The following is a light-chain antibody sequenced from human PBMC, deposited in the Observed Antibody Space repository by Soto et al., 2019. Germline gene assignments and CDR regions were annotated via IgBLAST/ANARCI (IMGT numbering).Light chain of an antibody. J-gene: IGLJ1*01. CDR1: SSDVGGYNY. CDR2: EVN. V-gene: IGLV2-8*01. Sequence: QSALTQPPSASGSPGQSVAISCTGTSSDVGGYNYVSWYQQHPGKAPKLMIYEVNKRPSGVPDRSSGSKSGNTASLTVSGLQAEDETDYYCTSYAGSSNVFGTGTNVTVL. CDR3: TSYAGSSNV.